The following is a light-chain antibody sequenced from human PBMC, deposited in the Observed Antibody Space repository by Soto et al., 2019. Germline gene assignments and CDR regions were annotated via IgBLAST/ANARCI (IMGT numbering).Light chain of an antibody. CDR3: MQALQTPLT. CDR1: RSLLHSDGYNY. CDR2: LGS. V-gene: IGKV2-28*01. Sequence: DIVMTQSPLSLPVTPGEPASISCRSSRSLLHSDGYNYLDWYLQKPGQSPQLLIYLGSNRASGVXDXXSGSGSGTDFTLKISRVEAEDVGVYYCMQALQTPLTFGGGTKVEI. J-gene: IGKJ4*01.